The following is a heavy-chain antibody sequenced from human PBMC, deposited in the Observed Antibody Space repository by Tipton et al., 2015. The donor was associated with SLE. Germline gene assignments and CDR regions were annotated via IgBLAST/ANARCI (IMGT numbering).Heavy chain of an antibody. D-gene: IGHD2-15*01. CDR2: ISGSGGST. Sequence: SLRLSCAASGFTFSSYAMGWVRQAPGKGLEWVSAISGSGGSTYYADSVKGRFTISRDNSKNTLYLQMNSLRAEDTAVYYCAIDCSGGSCDDYWGQGTLVTVSS. V-gene: IGHV3-23*01. CDR1: GFTFSSYA. CDR3: AIDCSGGSCDDY. J-gene: IGHJ4*02.